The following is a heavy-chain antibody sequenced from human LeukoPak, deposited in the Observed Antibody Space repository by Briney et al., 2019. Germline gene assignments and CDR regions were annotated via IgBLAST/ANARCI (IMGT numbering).Heavy chain of an antibody. CDR1: GGSISSSSHY. CDR2: IYYSGST. J-gene: IGHJ4*02. D-gene: IGHD3-22*01. CDR3: ARRLTMIGAWGF. Sequence: SETLSLTCTVSGGSISSSSHYWGWIRQPPGKGLEWIGSIYYSGSTYYNPSLKSRVTISVDTSKNQFSLKLSSVTAADTAVYYCARRLTMIGAWGFWGQGTLVTVSS. V-gene: IGHV4-39*01.